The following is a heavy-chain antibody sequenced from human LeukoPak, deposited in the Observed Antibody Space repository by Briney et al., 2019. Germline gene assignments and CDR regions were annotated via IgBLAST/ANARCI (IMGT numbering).Heavy chain of an antibody. Sequence: GGSLRLSCAASGFTFGSYSMNWVRQAPGKGLEWVSSISSSSSYIYYADSVKGRFTISRDNAKNSLYLQMNSLRAEDTAVYYCARDRNTYGMDVWGQGTTVTVSS. V-gene: IGHV3-21*01. D-gene: IGHD3-3*01. CDR3: ARDRNTYGMDV. CDR2: ISSSSSYI. CDR1: GFTFGSYS. J-gene: IGHJ6*02.